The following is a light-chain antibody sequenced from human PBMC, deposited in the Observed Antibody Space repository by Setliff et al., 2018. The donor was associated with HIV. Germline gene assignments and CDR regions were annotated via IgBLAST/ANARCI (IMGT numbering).Light chain of an antibody. CDR2: DVT. V-gene: IGLV2-23*02. CDR1: SSDVGGYNY. J-gene: IGLJ1*01. CDR3: CSYVTGSTYV. Sequence: QSALTQPASVSGSPGQSITISCTGTSSDVGGYNYVSWYQHYPGKAPKFMIYDVTTRPSGVSNRFSGSKSGNTASLTISGLQAEAEADYFCCSYVTGSTYVCGTGTKVTVL.